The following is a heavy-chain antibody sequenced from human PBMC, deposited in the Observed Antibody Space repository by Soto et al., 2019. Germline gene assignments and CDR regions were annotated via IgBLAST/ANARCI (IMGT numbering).Heavy chain of an antibody. CDR2: MNPNSGNT. CDR1: GYTFTSYD. J-gene: IGHJ4*02. D-gene: IGHD3-3*01. CDR3: ARKYYDFWSGYYIVNS. Sequence: ASVKVSCKASGYTFTSYDINWVRQATGQGLEWMGWMNPNSGNTGYAQKFQGRVTMTRNTSISTAYMELSSLRSEDTAVYYCARKYYDFWSGYYIVNSWGQGTLVTVSS. V-gene: IGHV1-8*01.